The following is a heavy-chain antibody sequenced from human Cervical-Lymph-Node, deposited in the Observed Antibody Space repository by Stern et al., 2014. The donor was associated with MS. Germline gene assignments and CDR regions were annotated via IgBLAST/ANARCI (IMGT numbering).Heavy chain of an antibody. CDR2: VYYSGIT. CDR3: ARGVTAVTNYVPNWCFDL. CDR1: GGSITNRDY. D-gene: IGHD4-11*01. J-gene: IGHJ2*01. Sequence: QVQLQESGPGLVKPSETLSLTCTVSGGSITNRDYWGWIRQSPGKGLEWIGSVYYSGITYYRPSLKSRATISIDTSRNQFLLRLTFVPATDTAVYFCARGVTAVTNYVPNWCFDLWGRGTLVTVSS. V-gene: IGHV4-39*02.